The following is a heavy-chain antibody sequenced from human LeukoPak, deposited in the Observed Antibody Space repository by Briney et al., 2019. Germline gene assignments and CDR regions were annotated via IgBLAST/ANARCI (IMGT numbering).Heavy chain of an antibody. D-gene: IGHD3-22*01. V-gene: IGHV3-74*01. CDR1: GFTFSNYW. Sequence: GGSLRLSCAASGFTFSNYWMHWVRQAPGKGLVWVSRINTDGSRITYADSVKGRFTISRDNAMNTVYLQMNSLRAEDTTVYYCARVLSGSWDWFDPWGQGTLVTVSS. CDR3: ARVLSGSWDWFDP. CDR2: INTDGSRI. J-gene: IGHJ5*02.